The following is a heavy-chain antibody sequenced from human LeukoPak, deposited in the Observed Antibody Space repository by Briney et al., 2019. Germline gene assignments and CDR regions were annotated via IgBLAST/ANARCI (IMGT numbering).Heavy chain of an antibody. J-gene: IGHJ6*04. D-gene: IGHD2-2*01. Sequence: PGRSLKLSCAASGFTFSSYAMHWVRQAPGKGLEWVAVISYDGSNKYYADSVKGRFTISRDNSKNTLYLQMNSLRAEDTAVYYCARDDLVVVPAAKDYYYYGMDVWGKGTTVTVA. CDR3: ARDDLVVVPAAKDYYYYGMDV. V-gene: IGHV3-30*04. CDR1: GFTFSSYA. CDR2: ISYDGSNK.